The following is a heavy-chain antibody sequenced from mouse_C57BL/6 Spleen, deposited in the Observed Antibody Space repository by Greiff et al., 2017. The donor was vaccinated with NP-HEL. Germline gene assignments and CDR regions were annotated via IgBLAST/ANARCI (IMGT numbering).Heavy chain of an antibody. CDR1: GYTFTSYG. CDR2: IYPRSGNT. Sequence: QVQLKESGAELARPGASVKLSCKASGYTFTSYGISWVKQRTGQGLEWIGEIYPRSGNTYYNEKFKGKATLTADKSSSTAYMELRSLTSEDSAVYFCASPSGTSDYFDYWGQGTTLTVSS. CDR3: ASPSGTSDYFDY. J-gene: IGHJ2*01. V-gene: IGHV1-81*01. D-gene: IGHD4-1*01.